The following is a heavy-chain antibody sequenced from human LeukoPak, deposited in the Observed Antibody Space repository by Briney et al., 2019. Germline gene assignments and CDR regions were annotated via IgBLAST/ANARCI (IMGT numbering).Heavy chain of an antibody. Sequence: ASVKVSCKASGYTITNNYMHWVRQAPGQGLEWMGVINPSGTGTSYAQKFQGRITMSRDTSTSTVYMELSSLRSDDAAVDHYARGNGSGSYRYYYYYYMDVWGKGTTVTISS. CDR1: GYTITNNY. CDR2: INPSGTGT. J-gene: IGHJ6*03. V-gene: IGHV1-46*01. D-gene: IGHD3-10*01. CDR3: ARGNGSGSYRYYYYYYMDV.